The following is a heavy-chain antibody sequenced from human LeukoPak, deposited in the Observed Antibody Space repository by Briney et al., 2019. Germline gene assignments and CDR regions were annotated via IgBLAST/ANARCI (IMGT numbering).Heavy chain of an antibody. CDR2: INPDNGNT. D-gene: IGHD2-2*01. CDR3: ATYYCSTTSCYPYFFDY. Sequence: KESCQQSGYPXTRCGISWVRQVPGKGLEWMGWINPDNGNTKYAQKFQGRVTVTTDTSTSTAHMELRSLRSDDTAVYYCATYYCSTTSCYPYFFDYWGQGTLVTVSS. V-gene: IGHV1-18*01. CDR1: GYPXTRCG. J-gene: IGHJ4*02.